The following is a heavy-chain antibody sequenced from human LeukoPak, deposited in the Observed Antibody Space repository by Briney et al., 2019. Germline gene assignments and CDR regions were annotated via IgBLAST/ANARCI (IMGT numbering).Heavy chain of an antibody. J-gene: IGHJ5*02. D-gene: IGHD1-1*01. V-gene: IGHV5-51*01. CDR3: ATGRHQLDRFNWFDP. CDR2: IYPGDSDT. Sequence: GESLMISCKGSGYSFTNYWIGWVRQMPGKGLEWMGIIYPGDSDTRYSPSFEGQVTISADKSITTAYLQWSSLKASDTAMYYCATGRHQLDRFNWFDPWGQGTLVTVSS. CDR1: GYSFTNYW.